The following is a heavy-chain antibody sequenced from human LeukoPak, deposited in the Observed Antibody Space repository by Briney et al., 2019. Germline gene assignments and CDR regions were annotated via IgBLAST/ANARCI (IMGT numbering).Heavy chain of an antibody. CDR3: AHRRSKLGDAWFAP. CDR2: IYWDDDK. J-gene: IGHJ5*02. CDR1: GFSLNIHVVA. V-gene: IGHV2-5*02. D-gene: IGHD3-3*01. Sequence: SGPTLVKPTQTLTLTCIFSGFSLNIHVVAVGLIRQPPGKALEWLALIYWDDDKRYSPSLENRLTITKDTSKNQVVLTMTNMDPVDTATYYCAHRRSKLGDAWFAPWGQGTLVTVSS.